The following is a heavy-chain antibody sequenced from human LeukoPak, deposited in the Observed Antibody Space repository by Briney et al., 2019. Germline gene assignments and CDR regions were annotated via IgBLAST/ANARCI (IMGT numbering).Heavy chain of an antibody. CDR3: ASSDGGSIDY. CDR2: IYYSGST. V-gene: IGHV4-39*01. CDR1: GGSISSSSYY. Sequence: SETLSLTYTVSGGSISSSSYYWGWIRQPPGKGLEWIGSIYYSGSTYYNPSLKSRVTISVDTSKNQFSLKLSSVTAADTAVYYCASSDGGSIDYWGQGTLVTVSS. J-gene: IGHJ4*02. D-gene: IGHD3-10*01.